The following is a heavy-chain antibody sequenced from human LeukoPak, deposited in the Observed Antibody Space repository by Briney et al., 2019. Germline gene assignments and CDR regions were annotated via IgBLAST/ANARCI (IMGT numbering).Heavy chain of an antibody. CDR2: MNPNSGNT. Sequence: ASVKVSCKASGYTFTSYDINWVRQATGQGLEWMGWMNPNSGNTGYAQKFQGRVTMTRNTSISTAYMELSSLRSEDTAVYYCAIGGTIFGVVTIDYWGQGTLVTVSS. V-gene: IGHV1-8*01. J-gene: IGHJ4*02. CDR3: AIGGTIFGVVTIDY. CDR1: GYTFTSYD. D-gene: IGHD3-3*01.